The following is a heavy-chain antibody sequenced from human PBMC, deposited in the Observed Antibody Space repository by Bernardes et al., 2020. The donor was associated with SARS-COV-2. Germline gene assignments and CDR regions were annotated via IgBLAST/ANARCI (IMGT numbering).Heavy chain of an antibody. J-gene: IGHJ6*02. D-gene: IGHD2-8*01. V-gene: IGHV4-59*08. CDR2: IYHSGST. CDR1: GDSNKYFY. Sequence: SETLSLTCTISGDSNKYFYWSWIRQPPGKGLEWIGCIYHSGSTTYNPSHTSRVTMSIDMSKSQISLNLTSVTAADAAIYYCARHRKSCTNGVCQTYYYYGLDVWGQGTTVFVS. CDR3: ARHRKSCTNGVCQTYYYYGLDV.